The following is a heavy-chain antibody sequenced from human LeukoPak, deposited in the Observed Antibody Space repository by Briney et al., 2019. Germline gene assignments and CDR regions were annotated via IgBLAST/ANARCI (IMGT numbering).Heavy chain of an antibody. D-gene: IGHD3-22*01. CDR1: GYTFTSYG. Sequence: SVKVSCEASGYTFTSYGISWVRQAPGQGLEWMGGIIPIFGTANYAQKFQGRVTITADESTSTAYMELSSLRSEDTAVYYCAREMDYDSSGPFDYWGQGTLVTVSS. CDR2: IIPIFGTA. V-gene: IGHV1-69*13. J-gene: IGHJ4*02. CDR3: AREMDYDSSGPFDY.